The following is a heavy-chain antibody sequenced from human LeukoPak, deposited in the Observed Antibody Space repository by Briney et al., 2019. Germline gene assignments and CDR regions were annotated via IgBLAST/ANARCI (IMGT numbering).Heavy chain of an antibody. CDR3: ARVVGHCSSASCYIGYFFDY. J-gene: IGHJ4*02. D-gene: IGHD2-2*02. V-gene: IGHV4-61*01. CDR2: IYYSGST. CDR1: GGSISSSIYY. Sequence: SETLSLTCTVSGGSISSSIYYWSWIRQPPGRGLEWIGYIYYSGSTNYNPSLNNQVTISVDSSKKQFSLNLTSVTAADTAVYYCARVVGHCSSASCYIGYFFDYWGQGTLVTVSS.